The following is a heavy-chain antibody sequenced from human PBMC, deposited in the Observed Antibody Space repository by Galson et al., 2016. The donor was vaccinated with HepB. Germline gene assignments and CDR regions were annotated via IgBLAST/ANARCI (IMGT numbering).Heavy chain of an antibody. J-gene: IGHJ4*02. Sequence: SLRLSCAASGFTFNTYGMHWVRQAPGKGLEWVAVIWHDGTIKYNADSVQGRFTISRDNSKNTLYLHVDSLRVEDTAVYYCAKPHFPLGNYFDFWGQGTLVTVSS. D-gene: IGHD3-16*01. V-gene: IGHV3-33*06. CDR2: IWHDGTIK. CDR1: GFTFNTYG. CDR3: AKPHFPLGNYFDF.